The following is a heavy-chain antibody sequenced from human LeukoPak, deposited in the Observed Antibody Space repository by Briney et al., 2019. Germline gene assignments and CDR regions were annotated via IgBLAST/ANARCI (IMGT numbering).Heavy chain of an antibody. CDR2: IRSKANSYAT. CDR3: TIDYYDSSGYYSLDY. CDR1: GFTFSGSA. D-gene: IGHD3-22*01. Sequence: GGSLRLSCAASGFTFSGSAMHWVRQASGKGLESVGRIRSKANSYATAYAASVKGRFTISRDDSKNTAYLQMNSLKTEDTAVYYCTIDYYDSSGYYSLDYWGQGTLVTVSS. J-gene: IGHJ4*02. V-gene: IGHV3-73*01.